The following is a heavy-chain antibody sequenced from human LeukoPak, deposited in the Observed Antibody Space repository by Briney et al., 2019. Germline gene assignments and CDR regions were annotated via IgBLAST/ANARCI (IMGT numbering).Heavy chain of an antibody. J-gene: IGHJ4*02. V-gene: IGHV3-30-3*01. Sequence: GGSLRLSCAASGFTFSTYTMHWVRQAPGKGLEWVAVISYDGSNKYYADSVKGRFTISRDNSKNTLYLQMNSLRAEDTAVYYCARDRGYYGLISGFLDYWGQGTLVTVSS. CDR1: GFTFSTYT. CDR2: ISYDGSNK. D-gene: IGHD3-10*01. CDR3: ARDRGYYGLISGFLDY.